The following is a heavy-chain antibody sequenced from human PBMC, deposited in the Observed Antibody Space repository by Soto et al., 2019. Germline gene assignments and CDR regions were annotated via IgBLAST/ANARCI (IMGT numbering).Heavy chain of an antibody. Sequence: GGSLRLSCAASGFTFSSYAMSWVRQAPGKGLEWVSAISGSGGSTYYADSVKGRFTISRDNSKNTLYLQMNSLRAEDTAVYYCAKRESITMVRGGSVFDYWGQGTLVTVSS. J-gene: IGHJ4*02. V-gene: IGHV3-23*01. CDR2: ISGSGGST. CDR3: AKRESITMVRGGSVFDY. D-gene: IGHD3-10*01. CDR1: GFTFSSYA.